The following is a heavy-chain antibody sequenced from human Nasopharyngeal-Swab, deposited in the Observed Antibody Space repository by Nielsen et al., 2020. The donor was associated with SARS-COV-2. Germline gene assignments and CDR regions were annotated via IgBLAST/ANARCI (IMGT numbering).Heavy chain of an antibody. CDR1: GFTFDDYA. CDR2: IIRIIGRI. D-gene: IGHD7-27*01. CDR3: AKLAFVGTTYDAFDI. Sequence: GGSLRPSCAASGFTFDDYAMHWVRQAPGKGLEWVSGIIRIIGRIGYADSVTGRFTISTDNAKHSLYLQMNSLRAEDTALYYCAKLAFVGTTYDAFDIWGQGTMVTVSS. V-gene: IGHV3-9*01. J-gene: IGHJ3*02.